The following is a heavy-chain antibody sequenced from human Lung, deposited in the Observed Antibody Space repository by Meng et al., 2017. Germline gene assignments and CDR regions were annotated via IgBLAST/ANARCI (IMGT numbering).Heavy chain of an antibody. V-gene: IGHV1-2*06. Sequence: QVQMVQSGVEVKTPGASVTVSCKSSGYTFTGQYGHYMHWLRQAPGQGPEWMGRIKLNSGGTIYAQKFQGRVTMTRDTYVTTAYMELRGLTSDDTAVYYCARGRGYSGYDYAYWGQGTLVTVSS. D-gene: IGHD5-12*01. CDR1: GYTFTGQYGHY. CDR3: ARGRGYSGYDYAY. CDR2: IKLNSGGT. J-gene: IGHJ4*02.